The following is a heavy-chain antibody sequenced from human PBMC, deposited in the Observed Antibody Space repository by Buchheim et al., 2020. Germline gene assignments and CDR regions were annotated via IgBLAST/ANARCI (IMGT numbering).Heavy chain of an antibody. CDR1: GFTFSSYG. CDR3: AKGSMTTVVYYYYGMDV. V-gene: IGHV3-30*18. D-gene: IGHD4-17*01. J-gene: IGHJ6*02. Sequence: QVQLVESGGGVVQPGRSLRLSCAASGFTFSSYGMHWVRQAPGKGLEWVAVISYDGSNKYYADSVKGRFTISRDNSKNTLYLQMNSQRTKNTALYYCAKGSMTTVVYYYYGMDVWGQGTT. CDR2: ISYDGSNK.